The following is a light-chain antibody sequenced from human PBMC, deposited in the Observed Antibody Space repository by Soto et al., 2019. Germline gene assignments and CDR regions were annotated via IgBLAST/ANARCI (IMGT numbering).Light chain of an antibody. V-gene: IGKV3-20*01. CDR2: GAS. CDR1: QSVSSNY. Sequence: EIVLTQSPGTLSLSPGERATLSCRASQSVSSNYLAWYQQKRGQGPRLLIYGASSRATGIPTRFSGSGSGTDFTLTISRLEPEDFAVYYCQQYDTSPRTFDQGTKVEI. CDR3: QQYDTSPRT. J-gene: IGKJ1*01.